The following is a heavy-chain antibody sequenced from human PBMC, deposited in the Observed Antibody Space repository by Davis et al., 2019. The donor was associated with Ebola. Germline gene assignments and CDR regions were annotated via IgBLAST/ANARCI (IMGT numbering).Heavy chain of an antibody. J-gene: IGHJ6*02. CDR1: GYTFTSYG. Sequence: ASVKVSCKASGYTFTSYGISWVRQAPGQGLEWMGWINPNSGGTNYAQKFQGRVTMTRDTSISTAYMELSRLRSDDTAVYYCARDRGESYYYGSGRIYYYYGMDVWGQGTTVTVSS. D-gene: IGHD3-10*01. CDR3: ARDRGESYYYGSGRIYYYYGMDV. V-gene: IGHV1-2*02. CDR2: INPNSGGT.